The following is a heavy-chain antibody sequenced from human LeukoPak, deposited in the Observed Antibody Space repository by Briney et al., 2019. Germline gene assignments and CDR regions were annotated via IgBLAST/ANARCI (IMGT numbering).Heavy chain of an antibody. CDR3: AKAVTTMIVVVSGYFQH. CDR1: GFTFSSYA. Sequence: GGSLRLSCAASGFTFSSYAMSWVRQAPGKGLEWVSAISGSGGSTYYADSVKGRFTISRGNSKNTLYLQMNSLRAEDTAVYYCAKAVTTMIVVVSGYFQHWGQGTLVTVSS. V-gene: IGHV3-23*01. D-gene: IGHD3-22*01. CDR2: ISGSGGST. J-gene: IGHJ1*01.